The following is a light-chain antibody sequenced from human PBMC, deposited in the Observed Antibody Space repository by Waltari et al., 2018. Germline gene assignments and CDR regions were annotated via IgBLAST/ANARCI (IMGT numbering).Light chain of an antibody. V-gene: IGKV3-11*01. CDR1: QTVSTY. CDR2: DAS. J-gene: IGKJ1*01. Sequence: IVLTQSPATLSLSPGERATLSCRASQTVSTYLAWFQQKPGQAPRLLIYDASNRPPGIPARFSGSGSGTDFSLTISSLEPEDFAVYYCHQRSLWPWTFGQGTKVAIK. CDR3: HQRSLWPWT.